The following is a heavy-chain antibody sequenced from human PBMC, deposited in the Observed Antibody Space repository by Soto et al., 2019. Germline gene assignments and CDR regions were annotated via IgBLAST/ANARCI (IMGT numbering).Heavy chain of an antibody. D-gene: IGHD2-15*01. Sequence: PSDTLSLTFTVSGGPISSGDYYWSWIRQPPGKGLEWIGYIYYSGSTYYNPSLKSRVTISVDTSKNQFSLNLSSVTAADTAVYYCAGGPKWAHFDFWGLGTLVIVSS. CDR3: AGGPKWAHFDF. V-gene: IGHV4-30-4*02. J-gene: IGHJ4*02. CDR2: IYYSGST. CDR1: GGPISSGDYY.